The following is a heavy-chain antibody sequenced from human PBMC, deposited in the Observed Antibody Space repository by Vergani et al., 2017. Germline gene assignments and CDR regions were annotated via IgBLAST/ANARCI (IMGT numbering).Heavy chain of an antibody. D-gene: IGHD2-8*02. Sequence: QVQLVQSGAEVKKPGASVKVSCKASGYTFTSYDINWVRQATGQGLEWMGWMNPNSGNTGYAQKFQGRVTMTRNTSISTDYMELSSLRSEDTAVYYCARGVHLLGVFYSHWYFDLWGRGTLVTVSS. CDR1: GYTFTSYD. CDR2: MNPNSGNT. V-gene: IGHV1-8*01. CDR3: ARGVHLLGVFYSHWYFDL. J-gene: IGHJ2*01.